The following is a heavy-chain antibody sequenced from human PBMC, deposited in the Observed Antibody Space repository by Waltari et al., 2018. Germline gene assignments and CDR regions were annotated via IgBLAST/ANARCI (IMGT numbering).Heavy chain of an antibody. CDR2: IYSGGST. J-gene: IGHJ4*02. V-gene: IGHV3-53*02. CDR1: GFTVSRNY. D-gene: IGHD3-22*01. CDR3: ARVNYDSSGYYGFPDY. Sequence: EVQLVETGGGLIQPGGSLRLSCSASGFTVSRNYLSWVRQAPGKGLEWVSVIYSGGSTYDADSVKGRFTISRDNSKNTLYLQMNSLRAEDTAVYYCARVNYDSSGYYGFPDYWGQGTLVTVSS.